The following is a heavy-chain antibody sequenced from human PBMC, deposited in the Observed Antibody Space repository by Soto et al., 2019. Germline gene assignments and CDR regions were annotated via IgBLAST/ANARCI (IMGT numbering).Heavy chain of an antibody. D-gene: IGHD4-17*01. CDR2: VYYTGTT. Sequence: SETLSLTCTVSGGSIGSYHWSWVRQPPGKGLEWIASVYYTGTTNYNPSLGSRVTISIDAPENQISLRLTSVTAADTAFYYCARDTVLTGMFDFWGQGTLVTVSS. V-gene: IGHV4-59*01. CDR3: ARDTVLTGMFDF. CDR1: GGSIGSYH. J-gene: IGHJ4*02.